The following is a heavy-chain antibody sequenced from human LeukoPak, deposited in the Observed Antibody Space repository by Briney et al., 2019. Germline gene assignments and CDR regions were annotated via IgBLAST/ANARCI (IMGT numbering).Heavy chain of an antibody. CDR3: AIWFGELLTGSFDI. CDR1: GGTFSSYA. J-gene: IGHJ3*02. V-gene: IGHV1-69*13. CDR2: IIPIFGTA. D-gene: IGHD3-10*01. Sequence: SVKVSCKASGGTFSSYAISWVRQAPGQGLEWMGGIIPIFGTANYAQKFQGRVTITADESTSTAYMELSSLRSEDTAVYYCAIWFGELLTGSFDIWGQGTMVTVSS.